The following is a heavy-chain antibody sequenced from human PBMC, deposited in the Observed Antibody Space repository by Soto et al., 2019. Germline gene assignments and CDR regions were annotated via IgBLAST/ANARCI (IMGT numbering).Heavy chain of an antibody. J-gene: IGHJ4*02. CDR2: ISVSGDRT. CDR1: GFTFTSYA. V-gene: IGHV3-23*01. D-gene: IGHD3-22*01. CDR3: AKDGDSISRNKPLDS. Sequence: GSLRLSCAASGFTFTSYAMCFGRHAPVKWLEWVSSISVSGDRTFYADSVKGRFTISRDNSRNTLHLQMNSLRAEDTAVYYCAKDGDSISRNKPLDSWGQGTLVTVSS.